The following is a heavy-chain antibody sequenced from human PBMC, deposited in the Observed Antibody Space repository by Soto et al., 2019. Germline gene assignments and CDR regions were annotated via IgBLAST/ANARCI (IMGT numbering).Heavy chain of an antibody. D-gene: IGHD6-19*01. J-gene: IGHJ5*02. V-gene: IGHV1-18*01. CDR2: ISAYNSNT. CDR1: GYTFTSYG. Sequence: ASVKVSCKASGYTFTSYGISWARQAPGQGLERMGWISAYNSNTNYAQKHQGRVTMTTDTSTSTAYMELRSLRSDDTAVYYCAREGHTIAVAGTRWFDPWGQGTLVTVSS. CDR3: AREGHTIAVAGTRWFDP.